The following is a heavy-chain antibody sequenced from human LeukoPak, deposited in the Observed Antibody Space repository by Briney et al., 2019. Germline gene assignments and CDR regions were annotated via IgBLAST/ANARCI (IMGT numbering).Heavy chain of an antibody. D-gene: IGHD2-2*02. CDR1: GGSFSGYY. CDR2: INHSGST. CDR3: ARGRGDCSSTCRYKRSYAFDT. J-gene: IGHJ3*02. V-gene: IGHV4-34*01. Sequence: SETLSLTCAVYGGSFSGYYWSWIRQPPGKGLEWIGEINHSGSTNYNPSLKSRVTISVDKSKNQFSLKLSSVTAADTAVYYCARGRGDCSSTCRYKRSYAFDTWGQGTMVTVSS.